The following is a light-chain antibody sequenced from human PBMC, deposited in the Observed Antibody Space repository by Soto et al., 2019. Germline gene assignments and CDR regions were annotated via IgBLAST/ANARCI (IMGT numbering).Light chain of an antibody. CDR1: QSISYW. CDR3: QQYYSYPRT. CDR2: ATS. V-gene: IGKV1-5*01. Sequence: DIQMTQSPSTLSASLGDRVTITCRASQSISYWLAWYQQKPGKAPKLLIYATSTLQSGVPSRFSGSGSGTDFTLTISCLQSEDFATYYCQQYYSYPRTFGQGTKVDIK. J-gene: IGKJ1*01.